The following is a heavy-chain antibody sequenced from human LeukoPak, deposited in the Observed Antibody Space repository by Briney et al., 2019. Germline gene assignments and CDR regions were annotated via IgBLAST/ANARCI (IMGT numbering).Heavy chain of an antibody. D-gene: IGHD5-24*01. J-gene: IGHJ4*02. CDR1: GGSISSYY. CDR2: IYYSGST. V-gene: IGHV4-59*12. Sequence: PSETLSLTCTVSGGSISSYYWSWIRQPPGKGLEWIGYIYYSGSTNYNPSLKSRVTIPVDTSRNQFSLKLSSVTAADTAVYYCARMARSPFVEMATTGDYWGQGTLVTVSS. CDR3: ARMARSPFVEMATTGDY.